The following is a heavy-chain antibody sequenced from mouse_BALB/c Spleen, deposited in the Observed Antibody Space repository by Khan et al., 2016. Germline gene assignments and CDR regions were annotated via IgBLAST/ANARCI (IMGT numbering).Heavy chain of an antibody. Sequence: VQLQQSGAELVRSGASVKLSCTASGFNIKDYYMHWVKQRPEQGLEWIGWIDPENGDTEYAPKFQGKATMTADTSSNTAYLQLSSLTSEDTVVYYCNACDYNAMDYWGQGTSVTVSS. CDR1: GFNIKDYY. V-gene: IGHV14-4*02. J-gene: IGHJ4*01. CDR3: NACDYNAMDY. CDR2: IDPENGDT.